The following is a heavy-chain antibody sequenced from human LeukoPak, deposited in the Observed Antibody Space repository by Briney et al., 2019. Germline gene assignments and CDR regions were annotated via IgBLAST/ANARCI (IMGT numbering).Heavy chain of an antibody. CDR3: ARTAARRFDY. V-gene: IGHV1-46*01. D-gene: IGHD6-6*01. CDR1: GYTFPSYF. Sequence: ASVKVSCKASGYTFPSYFVHWVRQAPGQGLEWMGIINPTGGSTTYAQKFQGRVTMTRDTSTSTVHMELSSLRSDDTAVYYCARTAARRFDYWGQGTLVTVSS. J-gene: IGHJ4*02. CDR2: INPTGGST.